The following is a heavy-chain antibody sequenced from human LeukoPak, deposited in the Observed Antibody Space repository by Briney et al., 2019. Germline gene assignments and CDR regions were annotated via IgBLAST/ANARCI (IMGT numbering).Heavy chain of an antibody. Sequence: PSETLSLTCTVPGGSISSGSYYWSWIRQPAGKGLEWIGRIYTSGSTNYNPSLKSRVTISVDTSKNQFSLKLSSVTAADTAVYYCARAAMVTRYYYYYYMDVWGKGTTVTISS. V-gene: IGHV4-61*02. CDR2: IYTSGST. CDR1: GGSISSGSYY. D-gene: IGHD5-18*01. CDR3: ARAAMVTRYYYYYYMDV. J-gene: IGHJ6*03.